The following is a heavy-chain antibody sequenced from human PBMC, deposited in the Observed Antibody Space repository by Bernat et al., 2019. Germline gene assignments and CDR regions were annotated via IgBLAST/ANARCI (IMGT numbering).Heavy chain of an antibody. D-gene: IGHD6-13*01. V-gene: IGHV3-74*01. J-gene: IGHJ6*02. Sequence: EVQLVESGGGLVQPGGSLRLSCAASGFTFSSYWMHWVRQAPGKGLVGVSRINSDGSSKSYEDSVKGRFTISRDNAKNTLYLQMNSLRAEDTAVYYCARAAGTIHFLTGAQDDYYGMDVWGQGTTVTVSS. CDR2: INSDGSSK. CDR3: ARAAGTIHFLTGAQDDYYGMDV. CDR1: GFTFSSYW.